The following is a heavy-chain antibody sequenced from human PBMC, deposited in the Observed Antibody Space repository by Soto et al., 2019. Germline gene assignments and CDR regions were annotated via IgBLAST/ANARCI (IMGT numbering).Heavy chain of an antibody. CDR1: GFPFTTLW. Sequence: EGQLVESGGGLVQPGGSLRLSCAASGFPFTTLWMSWVRQSPGKGLERVASIKEDGNEKNYVDSVKGRFTISRDNAKNSLFLQMNSLRDEDTAVYYCARGGWYSGIWGRGTLVIVSS. CDR3: ARGGWYSGI. J-gene: IGHJ2*01. V-gene: IGHV3-7*01. CDR2: IKEDGNEK.